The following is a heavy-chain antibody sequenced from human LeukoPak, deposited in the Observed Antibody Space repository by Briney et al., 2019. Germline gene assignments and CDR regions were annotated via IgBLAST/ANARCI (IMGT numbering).Heavy chain of an antibody. Sequence: AVKVSCKASGDTFSKYAITWVRQAPGQGLEWMGNIVPVFGTPIYAQKFQGRVTITTDESRTTAYMELSSLRSADTALYYCASRYTTSRHFDWDVDYWGQGTLLTVSS. J-gene: IGHJ4*02. CDR3: ASRYTTSRHFDWDVDY. CDR1: GDTFSKYA. CDR2: IVPVFGTP. V-gene: IGHV1-69*05. D-gene: IGHD3-9*01.